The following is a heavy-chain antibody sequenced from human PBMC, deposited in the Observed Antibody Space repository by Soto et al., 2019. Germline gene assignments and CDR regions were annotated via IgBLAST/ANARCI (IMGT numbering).Heavy chain of an antibody. CDR2: IYYSGST. Sequence: SETLYLTCTVSGGSISSSSYYWGWIRQPPGKGLEWIGSIYYSGSTYYNPSLKSRVTISVDTSKNQFSLKLSSVTAADTAVYYCARLPGTATTRYYYYMDVWGKGTTVTVSS. D-gene: IGHD6-13*01. J-gene: IGHJ6*03. V-gene: IGHV4-39*01. CDR1: GGSISSSSYY. CDR3: ARLPGTATTRYYYYMDV.